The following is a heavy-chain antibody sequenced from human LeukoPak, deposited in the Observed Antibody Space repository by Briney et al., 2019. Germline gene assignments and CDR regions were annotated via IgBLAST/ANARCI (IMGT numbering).Heavy chain of an antibody. D-gene: IGHD3-22*01. Sequence: GGSLRLSCAPSALSFSSYTIHWVRQAPGKGLEWVSSISSTSGYIHYADSVKGRFSISRDNAKNLVHLEMDILRADDTAVYYCARGFASSGYYRLRPYYFDYWGQGTLVTVSS. CDR1: ALSFSSYT. V-gene: IGHV3-21*01. CDR2: ISSTSGYI. CDR3: ARGFASSGYYRLRPYYFDY. J-gene: IGHJ4*02.